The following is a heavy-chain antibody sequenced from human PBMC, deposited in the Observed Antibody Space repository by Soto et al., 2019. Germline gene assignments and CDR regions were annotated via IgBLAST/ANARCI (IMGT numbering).Heavy chain of an antibody. CDR2: VYYSGST. CDR1: GGSVSSSSYY. J-gene: IGHJ2*01. Sequence: PSETLSLTCTVSGGSVSSSSYYWGWVRQPPGKGLEWIGSVYYSGSTYYNPSLESRVTISVDKSKNQFSLKLSSVTAADTAVYYCARESGRTTVTTHWYFDLWGRGTLVTVSS. V-gene: IGHV4-39*07. D-gene: IGHD4-17*01. CDR3: ARESGRTTVTTHWYFDL.